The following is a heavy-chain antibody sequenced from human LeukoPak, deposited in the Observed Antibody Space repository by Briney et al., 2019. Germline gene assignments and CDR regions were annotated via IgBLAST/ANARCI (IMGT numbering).Heavy chain of an antibody. V-gene: IGHV1-18*01. D-gene: IGHD2-15*01. CDR2: ISANNGNT. CDR1: GYTFTNYG. Sequence: ASVKVSCKASGYTFTNYGISWVRQAPGQGLEWKGWISANNGNTNYAQKLQGRVTMTRDTSTSTVYMELRSLTSDDTAVYYCTRVVVGATNWFDPWGQGTLVTVS. CDR3: TRVVVGATNWFDP. J-gene: IGHJ5*02.